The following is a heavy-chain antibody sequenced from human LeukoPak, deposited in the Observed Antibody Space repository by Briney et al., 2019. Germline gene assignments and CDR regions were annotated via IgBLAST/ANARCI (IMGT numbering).Heavy chain of an antibody. J-gene: IGHJ6*03. Sequence: SETLSLTCIVSGVSITSDYQWGWIRQPPGKGLEWIGDIYHSGSTYYNPSLKSRVTISADTSKNQFSLKLNSVTAADTAVYYCASLYMQRGYMDVWGRGTTVTVSS. CDR1: GVSITSDYQ. V-gene: IGHV4-38-2*02. D-gene: IGHD1-1*01. CDR3: ASLYMQRGYMDV. CDR2: IYHSGST.